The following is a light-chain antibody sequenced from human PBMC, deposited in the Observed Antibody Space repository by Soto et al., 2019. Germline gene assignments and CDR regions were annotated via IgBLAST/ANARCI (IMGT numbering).Light chain of an antibody. V-gene: IGKV3-11*01. CDR3: QQRSNWPPYT. CDR2: EAS. J-gene: IGKJ2*01. CDR1: ESISSY. Sequence: SVLTQSPATLSLSPGERATLSCRASESISSYLAWYQQKPGQAPRLLIYEASNRATGIPARFSGSGSGTDFTLTISSLEPEDFAVYYYQQRSNWPPYTFVQGTKLEIK.